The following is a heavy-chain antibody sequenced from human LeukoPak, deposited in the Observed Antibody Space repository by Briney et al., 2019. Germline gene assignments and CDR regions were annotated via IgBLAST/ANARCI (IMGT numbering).Heavy chain of an antibody. Sequence: GGSLKLSCAASGFTFSDYYMSWIRQAPGKGLEWVSYISSSGSTIYYADSVKGRFTISRDNAKNSLYLQMTSLRAEDTAVYYCARDRITMVRGVSAYWGQGTLVTVSS. CDR2: ISSSGSTI. J-gene: IGHJ4*02. CDR1: GFTFSDYY. D-gene: IGHD3-10*01. CDR3: ARDRITMVRGVSAY. V-gene: IGHV3-11*04.